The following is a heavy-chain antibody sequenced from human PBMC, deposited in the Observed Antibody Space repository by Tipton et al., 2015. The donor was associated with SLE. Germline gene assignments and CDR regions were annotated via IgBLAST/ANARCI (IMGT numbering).Heavy chain of an antibody. CDR1: GGSISSYY. CDR2: IYTSGST. Sequence: TLSLTCTVSGGSISSYYWSWIRQPAGKGLEWIGRIYTSGSTNYNPSLKSRVTTSVDTSKNQFSLKLSSVTAADTAVYYCARGTYCSGGSCYFDYWGQGTLVTVSS. CDR3: ARGTYCSGGSCYFDY. D-gene: IGHD2-15*01. V-gene: IGHV4-4*07. J-gene: IGHJ4*02.